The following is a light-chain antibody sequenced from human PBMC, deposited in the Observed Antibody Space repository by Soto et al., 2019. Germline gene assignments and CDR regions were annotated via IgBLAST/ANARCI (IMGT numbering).Light chain of an antibody. Sequence: VMTQSPATLSVSPGETATLSCRASQSIRSYLAWYQQKPGQAPRLLIYGASMRATGVPIRFSGSGSETEFTLTISSLQSEDFAVYYCQHYNNWPPDYTFGQGTKVDIK. CDR2: GAS. J-gene: IGKJ2*01. V-gene: IGKV3-15*01. CDR1: QSIRSY. CDR3: QHYNNWPPDYT.